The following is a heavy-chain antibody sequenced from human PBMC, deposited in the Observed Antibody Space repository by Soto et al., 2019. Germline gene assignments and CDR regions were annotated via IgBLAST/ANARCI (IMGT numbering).Heavy chain of an antibody. V-gene: IGHV1-46*01. CDR2: INPSAGTT. CDR1: GYTFTSYY. D-gene: IGHD3-9*01. CDR3: ATGLLRYYAY. Sequence: ASVMVSCKRSGYTFTSYYIHWVRQAPGQGLEWMGTINPSAGTTNYARKFQGRVTMTRDTSTSTVYMDLNSLNTEDTAVYYCATGLLRYYAYWGHGTLVTVSS. J-gene: IGHJ4*01.